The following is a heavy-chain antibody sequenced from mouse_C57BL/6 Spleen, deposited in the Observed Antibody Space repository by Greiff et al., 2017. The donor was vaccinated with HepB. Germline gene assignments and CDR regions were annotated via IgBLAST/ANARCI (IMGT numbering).Heavy chain of an antibody. V-gene: IGHV2-2*01. CDR1: GFSLTSYG. CDR3: ASTTVVASYAMDY. J-gene: IGHJ4*01. D-gene: IGHD1-1*01. CDR2: IWSGGST. Sequence: VQLKESGPGLVQPSQSLSITCTVSGFSLTSYGVHWVRQSPGKGLEWLGVIWSGGSTDYNAAFISRLSISKDNSKSQVFFKMNSLQADDTAIYYCASTTVVASYAMDYWGQGTSVTVSS.